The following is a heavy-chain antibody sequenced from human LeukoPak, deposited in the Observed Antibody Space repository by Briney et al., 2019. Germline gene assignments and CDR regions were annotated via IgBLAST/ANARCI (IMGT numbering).Heavy chain of an antibody. CDR1: GYTFTGYY. Sequence: ASVKVSCKASGYTFTGYYMHWVRQAPGQGLEWMGWINPNSGGTNYAQKFQGRVTMTRDTSISTAYMELSRLRSDDTAGYYCARTTVTTGGAFDIWGQGTMVTVSS. D-gene: IGHD4-17*01. CDR3: ARTTVTTGGAFDI. CDR2: INPNSGGT. J-gene: IGHJ3*02. V-gene: IGHV1-2*02.